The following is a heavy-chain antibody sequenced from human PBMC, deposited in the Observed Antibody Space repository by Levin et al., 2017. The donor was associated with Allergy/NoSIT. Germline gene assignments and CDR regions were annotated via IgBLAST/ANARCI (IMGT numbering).Heavy chain of an antibody. CDR1: GYTFTSYD. D-gene: IGHD1-26*01. CDR3: ARAQKYSGSYGRAFDI. V-gene: IGHV1-8*01. CDR2: MNPNSGNT. J-gene: IGHJ3*02. Sequence: GESLKISCQASGYTFTSYDINWVRQATGQGLEWMGWMNPNSGNTGYAQKFQGRVTMTRNTSISTAYMELSSLRSEDTAVYYCARAQKYSGSYGRAFDIWGQGTMVTVSS.